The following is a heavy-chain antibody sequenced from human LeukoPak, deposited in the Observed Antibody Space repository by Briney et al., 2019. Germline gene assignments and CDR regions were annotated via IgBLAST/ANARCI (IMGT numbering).Heavy chain of an antibody. V-gene: IGHV3-23*01. CDR1: GFTFSTYA. CDR3: AKCMSGTGVCLNLDS. J-gene: IGHJ5*01. CDR2: ISGSDSGT. D-gene: IGHD2-8*02. Sequence: GGSLRLSCEASGFTFSTYAMSWVRQPPGKGLQWVSGISGSDSGTYYTDSVKGRFTISRDNSKNTVYLEIDNLRAEDTAVYYCAKCMSGTGVCLNLDSWCQAILFTVSS.